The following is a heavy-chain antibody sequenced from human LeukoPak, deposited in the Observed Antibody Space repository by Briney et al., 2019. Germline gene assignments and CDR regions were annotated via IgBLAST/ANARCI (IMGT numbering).Heavy chain of an antibody. CDR2: ISTDGSST. V-gene: IGHV3-74*01. CDR1: GFTFSSYA. D-gene: IGHD3-3*01. CDR3: ARVRSGTWNGYEY. Sequence: GGSLRLSCAASGFTFSSYAMSWVRQAPGKGLEWVSRISTDGSSTSYADSVKGRFTISRDNAKNTLYLQMDSLRAEDSAVYYCARVRSGTWNGYEYWGQGTLVTVSS. J-gene: IGHJ4*02.